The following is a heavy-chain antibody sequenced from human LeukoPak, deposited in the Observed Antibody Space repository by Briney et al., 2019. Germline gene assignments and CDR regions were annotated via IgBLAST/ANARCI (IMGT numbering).Heavy chain of an antibody. Sequence: ASVKVPCKASGYTFTSYSMNWVRQAPGQGLEWMGWINTKTGNPAYAQGFTGRFVFSLDTSVSTAYLQISSLKAEDTAVYYCAQDTATDVFDYWGQGTLVTVSS. CDR3: AQDTATDVFDY. D-gene: IGHD5-18*01. CDR2: INTKTGNP. CDR1: GYTFTSYS. V-gene: IGHV7-4-1*02. J-gene: IGHJ4*02.